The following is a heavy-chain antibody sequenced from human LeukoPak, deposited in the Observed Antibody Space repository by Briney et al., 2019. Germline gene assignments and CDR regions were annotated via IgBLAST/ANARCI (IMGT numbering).Heavy chain of an antibody. CDR2: IYTSGST. CDR3: ARDIAAAGWGDYYYYYMDV. J-gene: IGHJ6*03. D-gene: IGHD6-13*01. V-gene: IGHV4-4*07. Sequence: SETLSLTCTVSGGSISSYYWSWIRQPPGRGLEWIGRIYTSGSTNYNPSLKSRVTISVDKSKNQFPLKLSSVTAADTAVYYCARDIAAAGWGDYYYYYMDVWGKGTTVTVSS. CDR1: GGSISSYY.